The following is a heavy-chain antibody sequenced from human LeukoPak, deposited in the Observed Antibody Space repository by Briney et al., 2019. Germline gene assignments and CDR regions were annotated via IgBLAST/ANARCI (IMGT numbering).Heavy chain of an antibody. D-gene: IGHD2-15*01. J-gene: IGHJ3*02. CDR2: FDPEDGET. Sequence: GASVKVSCKVSGYTLTELSMHWVRQAPGKGLEWMGGFDPEDGETIYAQKFQGRVTMTEDTSTDTAYMELSSLRSEDTAVYYCATGIVVVVAATDAFDIWGQGTMVTVSS. V-gene: IGHV1-24*01. CDR1: GYTLTELS. CDR3: ATGIVVVVAATDAFDI.